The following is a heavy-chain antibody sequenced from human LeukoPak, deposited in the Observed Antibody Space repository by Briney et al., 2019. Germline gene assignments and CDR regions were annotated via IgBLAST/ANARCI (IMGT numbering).Heavy chain of an antibody. Sequence: ASVKVSCKASGYTLTGYYFHWVRQAPGQGLEWMGCINPNTAGTNYAQKFLGGVTLTWDTSISTAYMELNRLTSDDTAVYYCATSAGDYRAGHYYYMGVWGKGTSVTVSS. D-gene: IGHD4-11*01. V-gene: IGHV1-2*02. J-gene: IGHJ6*03. CDR1: GYTLTGYY. CDR2: INPNTAGT. CDR3: ATSAGDYRAGHYYYMGV.